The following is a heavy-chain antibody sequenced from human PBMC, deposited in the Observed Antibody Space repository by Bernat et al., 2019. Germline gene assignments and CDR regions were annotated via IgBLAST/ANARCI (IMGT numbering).Heavy chain of an antibody. V-gene: IGHV3-23*01. D-gene: IGHD1-26*01. J-gene: IGHJ5*02. Sequence: EVQLLESGGGLVQPGGSLRLSCAASGFTFSNYAMSWVRQAPGKGLEWVSTISGSGDSTYYADSVKGRFTISRDNAKNTLYLQMNSLRAEDTAVYYCARDGGNYWGWFDPWGQGTLVTVSS. CDR3: ARDGGNYWGWFDP. CDR2: ISGSGDST. CDR1: GFTFSNYA.